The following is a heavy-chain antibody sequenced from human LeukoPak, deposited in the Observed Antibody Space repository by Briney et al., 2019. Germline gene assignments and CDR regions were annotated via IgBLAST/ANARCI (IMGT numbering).Heavy chain of an antibody. CDR2: INPSGGST. J-gene: IGHJ3*02. CDR1: GYTFTSYY. D-gene: IGHD4-17*01. CDR3: ASQNDYGDYVYAFDI. Sequence: ASVKVSCKASGYTFTSYYMHWVRQAPGQGLEWMGIINPSGGSTNYAQKFQGRVTITADKSTSTAYMELSSLRSEDTAVYYCASQNDYGDYVYAFDIWGQGTMVTVSS. V-gene: IGHV1-46*01.